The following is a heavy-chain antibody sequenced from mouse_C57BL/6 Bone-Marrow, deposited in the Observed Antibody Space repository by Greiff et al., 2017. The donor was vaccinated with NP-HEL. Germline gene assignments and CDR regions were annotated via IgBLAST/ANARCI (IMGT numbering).Heavy chain of an antibody. CDR2: IYPRSGNT. Sequence: VKLVESGAELARPGASVKLSCKASGYTFTSYGISWVKQRTGQGLEWIGEIYPRSGNTYYNEKFKGKATLTADKSSSTAYMELRSLTSEDSAVYFCARWTGTVDYWGQGTTLTVSS. D-gene: IGHD4-1*01. CDR3: ARWTGTVDY. CDR1: GYTFTSYG. V-gene: IGHV1-81*01. J-gene: IGHJ2*01.